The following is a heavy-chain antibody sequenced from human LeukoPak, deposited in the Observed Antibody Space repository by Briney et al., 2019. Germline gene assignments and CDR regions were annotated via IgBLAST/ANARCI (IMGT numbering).Heavy chain of an antibody. CDR3: AHLYDSSGYYYY. D-gene: IGHD3-22*01. V-gene: IGHV3-23*01. CDR2: ISGSGCST. CDR1: GFTLSSYA. J-gene: IGHJ4*02. Sequence: GGSLRLSCAASGFTLSSYAMSWVRQAPGKGLEWVSAISGSGCSTYYADSVKGRFTISRDNSKNTLYLQMNSPRAEDTAVYYCAHLYDSSGYYYYWGQGTLVTVSS.